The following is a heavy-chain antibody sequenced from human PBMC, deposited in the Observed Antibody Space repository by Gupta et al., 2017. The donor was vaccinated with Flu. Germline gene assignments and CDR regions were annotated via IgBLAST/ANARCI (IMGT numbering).Heavy chain of an antibody. Sequence: QVQLQQWGAGLLKPSETLSLTCAVYGGSFSDYYWGWIRQPPGKGLEWIGESNHSGNTKYSPSLKSRVTISVDTSKNRFSLELISVTAADTAVYYCVRVLKYQLLDNWFDPWGQGTLVTVSS. D-gene: IGHD2-21*01. J-gene: IGHJ5*02. V-gene: IGHV4-34*01. CDR3: VRVLKYQLLDNWFDP. CDR2: SNHSGNT. CDR1: GGSFSDYY.